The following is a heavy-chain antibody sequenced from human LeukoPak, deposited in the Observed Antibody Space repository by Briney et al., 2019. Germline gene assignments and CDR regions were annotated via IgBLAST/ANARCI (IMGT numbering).Heavy chain of an antibody. CDR1: GYTFSGYY. Sequence: ASVKVSCKASGYTFSGYYIHWVRQAPGQGLEWMGWTNPNSGATNYAQKFQGRVTMTRDTSITTAYMELSRLTSDVTAVYYCARVSSYGSGSYLFYWGQGTLVTVSS. CDR3: ARVSSYGSGSYLFY. J-gene: IGHJ4*02. CDR2: TNPNSGAT. D-gene: IGHD3-10*01. V-gene: IGHV1-2*02.